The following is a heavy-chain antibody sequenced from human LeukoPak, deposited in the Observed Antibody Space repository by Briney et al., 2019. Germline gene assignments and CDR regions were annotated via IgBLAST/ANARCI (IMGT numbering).Heavy chain of an antibody. Sequence: GASVKVSCKASGYTFTSYAISWLRQAPGQGLEWMGWVSAYNGNTNYAQNLQGRVTMTTDTSTSTAYVELRSLRSDDTAVYYCARRFGESNDYWGQGTLVTVSS. J-gene: IGHJ4*02. CDR1: GYTFTSYA. D-gene: IGHD3-10*01. CDR2: VSAYNGNT. CDR3: ARRFGESNDY. V-gene: IGHV1-18*01.